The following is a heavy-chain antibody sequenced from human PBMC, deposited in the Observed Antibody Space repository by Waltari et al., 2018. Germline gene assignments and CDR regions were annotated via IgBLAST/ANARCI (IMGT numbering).Heavy chain of an antibody. CDR3: ASLDTSGFYSRIFDH. J-gene: IGHJ4*02. V-gene: IGHV3-21*06. Sequence: EAQLVESGGGLVKPGGSLRRSCAASGFTFSTYSTTWVRQPPGKGLEWVSSISGNTYYKFYADTVSGRFTISRDNARNSFYLQMNGLGAEDTAVYFCASLDTSGFYSRIFDHWGQGAVVTVSS. CDR2: ISGNTYYK. D-gene: IGHD3-3*01. CDR1: GFTFSTYS.